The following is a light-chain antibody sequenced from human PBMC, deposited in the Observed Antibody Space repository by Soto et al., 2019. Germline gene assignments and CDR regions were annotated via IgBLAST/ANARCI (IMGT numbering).Light chain of an antibody. Sequence: NFMLTQPHSVSESPGKTVTISCTRSSGSIASNYVQWYQQRPGSAPTTVLYEDNQTPSGVPDRFSGSIDSSSNSASLTISGLKTEDEADYYCQSYDSSNSWVFGGGTKLTVL. CDR1: SGSIASNY. CDR2: EDN. V-gene: IGLV6-57*03. CDR3: QSYDSSNSWV. J-gene: IGLJ3*02.